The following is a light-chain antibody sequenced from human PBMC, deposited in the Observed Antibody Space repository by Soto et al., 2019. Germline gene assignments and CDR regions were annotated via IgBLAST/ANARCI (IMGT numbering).Light chain of an antibody. V-gene: IGKV3-20*01. J-gene: IGKJ5*01. CDR2: DAS. Sequence: EIVLTQSPATLSLSLGEGATLSCRASHYIGNSLAWYQQRPGQAPRLLIHDASDRATDIPGRFSGSGSGTDFTLTISRLEPEDFAVYYCQQYGSSPPSSTFGQGTRLEIK. CDR3: QQYGSSPPSST. CDR1: HYIGNS.